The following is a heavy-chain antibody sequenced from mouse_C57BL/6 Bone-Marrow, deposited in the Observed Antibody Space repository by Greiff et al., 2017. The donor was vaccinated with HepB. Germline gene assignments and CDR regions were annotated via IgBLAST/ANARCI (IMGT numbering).Heavy chain of an antibody. CDR3: TRGLWYWYFDV. J-gene: IGHJ1*03. CDR2: IDPEDGDT. CDR1: GFNIKDYY. V-gene: IGHV14-1*01. Sequence: VQLQQSGAELVRPGASVKLSCTASGFNIKDYYMHWVKQRPEQGLEWIGRIDPEDGDTEYAPKFQSKATMTADTSSNTSYLQLSSLTSEDTAVYYCTRGLWYWYFDVWGTGTTVTVSS. D-gene: IGHD1-1*02.